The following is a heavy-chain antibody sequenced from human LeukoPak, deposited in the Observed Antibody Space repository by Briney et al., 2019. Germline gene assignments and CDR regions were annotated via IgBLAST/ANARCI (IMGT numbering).Heavy chain of an antibody. CDR1: GFTFSSYA. V-gene: IGHV3-23*01. CDR2: ISGSGGST. J-gene: IGHJ6*02. CDR3: AKYCYDSSGYYQGWGMDV. D-gene: IGHD3-22*01. Sequence: GGSLRLSRAASGFTFSSYAMGWVRQAPGKGLEWVSAISGSGGSTYYADSVKGRFTISRDNSKNTLYLQMNSLRAEDTAVYYCAKYCYDSSGYYQGWGMDVWGQGTTVTVSS.